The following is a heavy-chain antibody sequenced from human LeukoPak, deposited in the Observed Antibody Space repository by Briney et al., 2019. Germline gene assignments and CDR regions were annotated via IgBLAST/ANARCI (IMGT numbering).Heavy chain of an antibody. CDR2: VSVYSDNT. CDR3: ARSAYDILTYFDD. D-gene: IGHD3-9*01. V-gene: IGHV1-18*01. J-gene: IGHJ4*02. CDR1: GYTFTSSG. Sequence: ASLKTSCNASGYTFTSSGMNWVRQAPGQGLELIGWVSVYSDNTDYAQNLQGRVTMTTDTSTSTAYMELSRLRSDDTAVYYCARSAYDILTYFDDCGQGTLV.